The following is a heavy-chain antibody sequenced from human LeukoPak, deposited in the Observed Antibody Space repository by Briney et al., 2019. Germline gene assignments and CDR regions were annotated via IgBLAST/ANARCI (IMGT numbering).Heavy chain of an antibody. CDR2: ISTSSRSA. D-gene: IGHD5-12*01. J-gene: IGHJ6*02. V-gene: IGHV3-11*06. Sequence: PGGSLRLSCEASGFTSSDYYMSWMRQAPGKGLEWLSYISTSSRSATYADSVKGRFTISRDNAKNSLYLRMNSLRAEDTAVYYCSGGYDSDYFFYYGMDVWGQGTTVTVSS. CDR3: SGGYDSDYFFYYGMDV. CDR1: GFTSSDYY.